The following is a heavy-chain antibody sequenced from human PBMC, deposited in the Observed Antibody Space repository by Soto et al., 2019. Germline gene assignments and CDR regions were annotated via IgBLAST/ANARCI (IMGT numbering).Heavy chain of an antibody. CDR3: AKDLQAYGDYTYSYYGMDV. Sequence: QVQLVESGGGVVQPGGSLRLSCTASGFTFTTFGIHWVRQAPGKGLEWVALISYDGHNKYYSDSVKGRFTISRDNYKNTLSLQMNSLRAEDTAVYYCAKDLQAYGDYTYSYYGMDVWGQGTTVSVSS. J-gene: IGHJ6*02. V-gene: IGHV3-30*18. CDR2: ISYDGHNK. D-gene: IGHD4-17*01. CDR1: GFTFTTFG.